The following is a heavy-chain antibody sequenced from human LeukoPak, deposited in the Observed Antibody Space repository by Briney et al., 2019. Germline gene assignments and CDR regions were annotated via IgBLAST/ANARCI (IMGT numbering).Heavy chain of an antibody. CDR2: IYHSGST. CDR1: GYSISSGYY. V-gene: IGHV4-38-2*02. CDR3: ARDQYGGYEGPFDY. Sequence: SETLSLTCAVSGYSISSGYYWGWIRPPPGKGLEWIGSIYHSGSTYYNPSLKSRVTISVDTSKNQFSLKLSSVTAADTAVYYCARDQYGGYEGPFDYWGQGTLVTVSS. D-gene: IGHD5-12*01. J-gene: IGHJ4*02.